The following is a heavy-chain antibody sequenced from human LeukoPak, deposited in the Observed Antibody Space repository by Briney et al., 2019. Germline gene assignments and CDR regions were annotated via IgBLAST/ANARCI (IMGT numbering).Heavy chain of an antibody. V-gene: IGHV3-30-3*01. CDR3: ARDRTLGYSSSWYYYYYMDV. J-gene: IGHJ6*03. CDR1: GFTFSSYA. CDR2: ISYDGSNK. Sequence: GGSLRLSCAASGFTFSSYAMHWVRQAPGKGLEWVAVISYDGSNKYYADSVKGRFTISRDNSKNTLYLQTNSLRAEDTAVYYCARDRTLGYSSSWYYYYYMDVWGKGTTVTVSS. D-gene: IGHD6-13*01.